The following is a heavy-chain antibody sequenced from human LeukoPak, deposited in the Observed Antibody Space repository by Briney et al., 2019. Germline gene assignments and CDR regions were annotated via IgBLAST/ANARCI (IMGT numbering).Heavy chain of an antibody. J-gene: IGHJ4*02. CDR2: AYPDNSDT. V-gene: IGHV5-51*01. Sequence: GESLKISCKGSGYSFSGYWIGWVRQMPGKGLEWMGIAYPDNSDTRYSPSFQGQVTISADKSITTAYLHWSSLKASDTAMYYCARVGGIAVADHFDYWGQGTLVTVSS. CDR3: ARVGGIAVADHFDY. CDR1: GYSFSGYW. D-gene: IGHD6-19*01.